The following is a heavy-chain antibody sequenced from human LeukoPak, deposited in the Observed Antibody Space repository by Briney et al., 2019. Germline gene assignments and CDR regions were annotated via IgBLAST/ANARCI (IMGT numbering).Heavy chain of an antibody. CDR1: GFSFSSNS. J-gene: IGHJ4*02. D-gene: IGHD1-26*01. CDR2: ISGSGGST. Sequence: GGSLRLSCAASGFSFSSNSMNWVRQAPGKGLEWVSAISGSGGSTYYADSVKGRFTISRDNSKNTLYLQMNSLRAEDTAVYYCAKCIVGATAPFDYWGQGTLVTVSS. CDR3: AKCIVGATAPFDY. V-gene: IGHV3-23*01.